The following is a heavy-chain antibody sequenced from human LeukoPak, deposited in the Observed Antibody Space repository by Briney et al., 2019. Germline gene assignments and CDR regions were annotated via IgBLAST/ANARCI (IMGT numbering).Heavy chain of an antibody. V-gene: IGHV3-23*01. CDR2: ITYSGANT. Sequence: GGFLRLSCAASGFTFSTYAMSWVRQAPGKGLEWVSAITYSGANTYYAESVKGRFIIYRDNSNNTLYLQMNSLRADDTAVYYCAKGRTSDYWGQGTLVTVSS. CDR1: GFTFSTYA. CDR3: AKGRTSDY. J-gene: IGHJ4*02. D-gene: IGHD3/OR15-3a*01.